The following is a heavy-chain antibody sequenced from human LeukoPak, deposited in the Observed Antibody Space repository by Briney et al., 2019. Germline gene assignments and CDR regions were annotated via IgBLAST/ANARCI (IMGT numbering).Heavy chain of an antibody. D-gene: IGHD6-19*01. V-gene: IGHV4-34*01. Sequence: SETLSLTCAVYGGSFSGYYWSWIRQPPGKGLEWIGEINHSGSTNYNPSLKSRVTISVDTSKNQFSLKLSSVTAADTAVYYCARGTVAGTPIFDYWGQGTLVTVSS. CDR1: GGSFSGYY. CDR3: ARGTVAGTPIFDY. J-gene: IGHJ4*02. CDR2: INHSGST.